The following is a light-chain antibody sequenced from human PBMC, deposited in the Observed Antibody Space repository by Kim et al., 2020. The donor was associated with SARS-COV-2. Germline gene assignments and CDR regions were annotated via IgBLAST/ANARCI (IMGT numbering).Light chain of an antibody. V-gene: IGKV3-20*01. CDR1: QSVSSSY. Sequence: IVLTQSPGTLSLSPGERATLSCRASQSVSSSYLAWYQQKPGQAPRLLIYGASSRATGIPDRFSGSGSGTDFTLTISRLEPEDFAVYYCQQYGLMYTFGQGTKLEI. CDR2: GAS. CDR3: QQYGLMYT. J-gene: IGKJ2*01.